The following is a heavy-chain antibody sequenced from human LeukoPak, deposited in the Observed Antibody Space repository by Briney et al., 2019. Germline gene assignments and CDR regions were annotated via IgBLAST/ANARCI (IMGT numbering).Heavy chain of an antibody. CDR2: IYYSGST. J-gene: IGHJ4*02. D-gene: IGHD5-18*01. V-gene: IGHV4-59*01. Sequence: ASETLSLTCAVYGGSFSGYYWSWIRQPPGKGLEWIGSIYYSGSTNYNPSLKSRVTISVDTSKNQFSLKLSSVTAADTAVYYCARAHADTAMVTFDYWGQGTLVTVSS. CDR1: GGSFSGYY. CDR3: ARAHADTAMVTFDY.